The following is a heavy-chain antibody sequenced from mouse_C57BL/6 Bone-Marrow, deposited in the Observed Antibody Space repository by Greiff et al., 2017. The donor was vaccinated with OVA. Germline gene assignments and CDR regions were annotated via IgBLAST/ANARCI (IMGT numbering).Heavy chain of an antibody. J-gene: IGHJ1*03. D-gene: IGHD2-12*01. Sequence: EVMLVESVAELVRPGASVKLSCTASGFNIKNTYMHWVKQRPEQGLEWIGRIDPANGNTNYAPKFQGKATITADTSSNTAYLQLSSRTSEDTAIYCCAPDDGYFDVWGTGTTVTVSS. V-gene: IGHV14-3*01. CDR3: APDDGYFDV. CDR1: GFNIKNTY. CDR2: IDPANGNT.